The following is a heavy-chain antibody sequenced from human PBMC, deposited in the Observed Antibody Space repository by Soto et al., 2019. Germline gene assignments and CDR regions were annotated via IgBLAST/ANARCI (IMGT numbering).Heavy chain of an antibody. D-gene: IGHD2-2*01. CDR2: INHRGST. CDR3: ARDGFCTSTTCRVGNWFDP. J-gene: IGHJ5*02. V-gene: IGHV4-34*01. Sequence: QVQLQQWGAGLLKPSETLSLTCVVYGGSFSGYYWSWIRQSPGKGLEWIGGINHRGSTNYNPSLASRVTISVDTSKNPFSLKLPSVTAADTAMYYWARDGFCTSTTCRVGNWFDPWGQGTLVTVSS. CDR1: GGSFSGYY.